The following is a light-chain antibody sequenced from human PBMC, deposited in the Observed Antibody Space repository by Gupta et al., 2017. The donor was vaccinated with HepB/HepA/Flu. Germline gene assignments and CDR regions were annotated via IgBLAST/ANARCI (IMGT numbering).Light chain of an antibody. CDR1: KLGNKY. Sequence: SFDVSQPPSVSVSPGQTASITCSGDKLGNKYASWYQQKPGQSPVLVIYQNFRRPSGIPERFSGSNSGNTATLTISGTQALDEADYDCQAWDNSAHVVFGGGTKLTVL. V-gene: IGLV3-1*01. CDR2: QNF. J-gene: IGLJ2*01. CDR3: QAWDNSAHVV.